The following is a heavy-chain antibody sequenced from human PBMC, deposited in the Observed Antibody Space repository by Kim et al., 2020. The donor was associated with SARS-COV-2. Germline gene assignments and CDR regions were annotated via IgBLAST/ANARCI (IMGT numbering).Heavy chain of an antibody. CDR3: ASDIVVVPAASFDY. D-gene: IGHD2-2*01. V-gene: IGHV3-30*07. Sequence: ADSVKGRFTISRDNSKNTLYLQMNSLRAEDTAVYYCASDIVVVPAASFDYWGQGTLVTVSS. J-gene: IGHJ4*02.